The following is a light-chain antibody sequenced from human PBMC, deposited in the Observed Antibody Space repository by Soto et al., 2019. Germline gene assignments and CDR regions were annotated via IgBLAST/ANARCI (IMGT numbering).Light chain of an antibody. CDR3: QSYDSSLSHVV. J-gene: IGLJ2*01. CDR2: GDN. Sequence: QSVLTQPPSVSGAPGQRVTIPCTGSSSNIGSYYDVHWYQQLPGTVPKLLIYGDNNWPSGVPDRFSGSKSGTSASLAITGLQAEDEANYYCQSYDSSLSHVVFGGGTKLTVL. CDR1: SSNIGSYYD. V-gene: IGLV1-40*01.